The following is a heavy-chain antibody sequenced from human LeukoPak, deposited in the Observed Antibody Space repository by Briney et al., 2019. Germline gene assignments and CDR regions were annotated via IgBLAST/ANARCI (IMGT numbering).Heavy chain of an antibody. CDR3: ARSFNWNYVSGY. D-gene: IGHD1-7*01. J-gene: IGHJ4*02. CDR1: GFTFSSYG. CDR2: ISDSGGRT. V-gene: IGHV3-23*01. Sequence: GGTLRLSCAASGFTFSSYGMSWVRQAPGKGLEWVSGISDSGGRTYFADSVKGRFTISRDNAKNTLYLQMNSLRAEDTAVYYCARSFNWNYVSGYWGQGTLVTVSS.